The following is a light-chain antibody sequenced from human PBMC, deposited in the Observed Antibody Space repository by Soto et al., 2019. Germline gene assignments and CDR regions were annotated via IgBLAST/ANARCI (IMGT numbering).Light chain of an antibody. CDR3: QQRSNWAPYT. Sequence: EIVLTQSPATLSSSPGERATLSCRASQSIGSYLGWYQQKPGQAPRLLIYDASNSATGIPARFSGSGSGTDFTLTISSLEPEDFGVYYCQQRSNWAPYTFGQGTKLEIK. V-gene: IGKV3-11*01. J-gene: IGKJ2*01. CDR2: DAS. CDR1: QSIGSY.